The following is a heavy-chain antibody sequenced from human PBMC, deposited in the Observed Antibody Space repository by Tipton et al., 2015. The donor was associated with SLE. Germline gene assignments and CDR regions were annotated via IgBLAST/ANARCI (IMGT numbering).Heavy chain of an antibody. J-gene: IGHJ4*02. D-gene: IGHD6-13*01. CDR1: GGSISGHY. Sequence: LRLSCTVSGGSISGHYWSWIRQPPGKGLEWIGYIYYSGSTNYNPSLKSRVTISVDTSKNQFSLKLSSVTAADTAVYYCAREQQLVLDYWGQGTLVTVSS. CDR2: IYYSGST. CDR3: AREQQLVLDY. V-gene: IGHV4-59*11.